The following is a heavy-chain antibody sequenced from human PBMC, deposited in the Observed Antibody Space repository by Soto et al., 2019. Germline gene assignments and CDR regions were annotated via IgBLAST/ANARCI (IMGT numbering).Heavy chain of an antibody. CDR3: ATSYGSGSRAFDY. CDR1: GDTFNFYS. Sequence: QVQLVQSGAEVKKPGSSVKVSCKASGDTFNFYSINWVRQAPGLGLEWVGRFNPILSMSNSAQKFQGRVTLTADKSASTAYMVLSSLRSDDTAMYYCATSYGSGSRAFDYWGRGALVTVSS. D-gene: IGHD3-10*01. J-gene: IGHJ4*02. V-gene: IGHV1-69*02. CDR2: FNPILSMS.